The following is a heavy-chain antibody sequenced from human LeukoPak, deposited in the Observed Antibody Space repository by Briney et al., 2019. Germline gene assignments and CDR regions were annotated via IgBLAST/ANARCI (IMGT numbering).Heavy chain of an antibody. CDR2: INHSGST. Sequence: RTSETLSLTCAVYGGSFSGCYWSWIRQPPGKGLEWIGEINHSGSTNYNPSLKSRVTISVDTSKNQFSLKLSSVTAADTAVYYCARIGSYYGSGSDYWGQGTLVTVSS. J-gene: IGHJ4*02. CDR1: GGSFSGCY. CDR3: ARIGSYYGSGSDY. D-gene: IGHD3-10*01. V-gene: IGHV4-34*01.